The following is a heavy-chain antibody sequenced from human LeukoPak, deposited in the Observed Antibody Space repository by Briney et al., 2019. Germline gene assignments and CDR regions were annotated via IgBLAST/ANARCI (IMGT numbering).Heavy chain of an antibody. CDR2: INHSGST. V-gene: IGHV4-34*01. CDR1: GGSFSGYY. D-gene: IGHD5-12*01. CDR3: AREGRGYSGYARY. Sequence: SETLSLTCAVYGGSFSGYYWSWIRQPPGKGLEWIREINHSGSTNYNPSLKSRVTISVDTSKNQFSLKLSSVTAADTAVYYCAREGRGYSGYARYWGQGTLVTVSS. J-gene: IGHJ4*02.